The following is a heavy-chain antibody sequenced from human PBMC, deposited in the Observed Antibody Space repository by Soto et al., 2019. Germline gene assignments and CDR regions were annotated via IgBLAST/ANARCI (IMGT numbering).Heavy chain of an antibody. Sequence: GASVKVSCKASGYTFTSYAMHWVRQAPGQRLEWMGWINAGNGNTKYSQKFQGRVTITRDTSTSTVYMELSSLRSEDTAVYYCAREQRLYVRSFDPWGQGTLVTVSS. CDR2: INAGNGNT. J-gene: IGHJ5*02. D-gene: IGHD2-8*01. CDR1: GYTFTSYA. CDR3: AREQRLYVRSFDP. V-gene: IGHV1-3*01.